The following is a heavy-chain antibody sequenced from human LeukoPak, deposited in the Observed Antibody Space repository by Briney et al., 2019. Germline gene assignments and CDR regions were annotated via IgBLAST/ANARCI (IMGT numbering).Heavy chain of an antibody. J-gene: IGHJ4*02. Sequence: GGSLRLSCAASGFTFSSYCMSWVRQAPGKGLEWVSAISGSGGSTFYADSVKGRFTISRDNSKNTLYLQMNSLRAEDTAVYYCAKGWVGELLTVDYWGQGTLVTVSS. CDR2: ISGSGGST. D-gene: IGHD3-10*01. CDR3: AKGWVGELLTVDY. CDR1: GFTFSSYC. V-gene: IGHV3-23*01.